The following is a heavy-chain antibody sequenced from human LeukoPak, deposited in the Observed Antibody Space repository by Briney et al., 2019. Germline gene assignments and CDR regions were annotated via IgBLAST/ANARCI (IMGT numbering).Heavy chain of an antibody. J-gene: IGHJ4*02. D-gene: IGHD3-10*01. Sequence: QPGGSLRLSCAASGFTFSSYGMHWVRQAPGKGLEWVAFIRYDGSNKYYADSVKGRFTISRDNSKNTLYLQMNSLGAEDTAVYYCASLWFGELFGHYWGQGTLVTVSS. CDR1: GFTFSSYG. V-gene: IGHV3-30*02. CDR3: ASLWFGELFGHY. CDR2: IRYDGSNK.